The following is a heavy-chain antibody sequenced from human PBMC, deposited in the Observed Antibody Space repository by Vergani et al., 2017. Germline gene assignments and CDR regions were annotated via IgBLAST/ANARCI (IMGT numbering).Heavy chain of an antibody. CDR1: GFNFSNSA. CDR2: ISGHGDRT. V-gene: IGHV3-23*01. Sequence: EVHLLESGGGQVEAGGSLRLSCVASGFNFSNSAMSWVRKTSGKGREWVSAISGHGDRTYYADSVKGRFTISRDNSKNMLFLQMNNLRTEDTAIYYCAKQYVVSGNYLFDYWGQGTLVTVSS. CDR3: AKQYVVSGNYLFDY. D-gene: IGHD3-10*01. J-gene: IGHJ4*02.